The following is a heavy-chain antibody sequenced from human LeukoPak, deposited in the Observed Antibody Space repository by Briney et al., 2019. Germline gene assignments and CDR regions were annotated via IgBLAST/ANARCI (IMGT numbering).Heavy chain of an antibody. CDR2: IGTAGDT. CDR3: AKDAGWDCSSTSCYAGRFDY. CDR1: GFTFSSYD. Sequence: GGSLRLSCAASGFTFSSYDMHWVRQATGKGLEWVSAIGTAGDTYYPGSVKGRFTISRDNSKNTLYLQMNSLRAEDTAVYYCAKDAGWDCSSTSCYAGRFDYWGQGTLVTVSS. V-gene: IGHV3-13*01. D-gene: IGHD2-2*01. J-gene: IGHJ4*02.